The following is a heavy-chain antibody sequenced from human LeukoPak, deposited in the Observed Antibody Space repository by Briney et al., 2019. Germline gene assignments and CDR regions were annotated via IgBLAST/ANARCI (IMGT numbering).Heavy chain of an antibody. CDR3: ARDLWYLDY. CDR2: TYYRSKWYN. J-gene: IGHJ4*02. Sequence: SQPLSLTCAISVDSVSSNSASWNWISQSPSRGLEWLGRTYYRSKWYNDYAVSVKSRITINPDTSKNQFSLQLNSVTPEDTAVYYCARDLWYLDYWGQGTLVTVSS. V-gene: IGHV6-1*01. CDR1: VDSVSSNSAS.